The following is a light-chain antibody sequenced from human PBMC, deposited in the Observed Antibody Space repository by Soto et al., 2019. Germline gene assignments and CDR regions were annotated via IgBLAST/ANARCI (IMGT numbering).Light chain of an antibody. CDR3: SSYTSSSTPYV. Sequence: QSVLTQPASVSGSPGQSITISCIGTSSDVGGYNYVSWYQQHPGKAPKLMIYDVSNRPSGVSNRFSGSKSDNTASLTISGLQAEDEADYYCSSYTSSSTPYVFGTGNKGTVL. CDR2: DVS. J-gene: IGLJ1*01. V-gene: IGLV2-14*01. CDR1: SSDVGGYNY.